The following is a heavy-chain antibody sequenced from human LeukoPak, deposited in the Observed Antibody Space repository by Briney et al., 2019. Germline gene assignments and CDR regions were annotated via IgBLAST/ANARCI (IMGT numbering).Heavy chain of an antibody. J-gene: IGHJ5*02. Sequence: ASVKVSCKASGYIFTGYYMNWVRQAPGQGLEWVGIINPSGGSTSYAQKFQGRVTMTRDTSASTVYMELSSLRSEDTAVYYCARDLGGWYSNWFDPWGQGTLVTVSS. CDR1: GYIFTGYY. V-gene: IGHV1-46*01. CDR3: ARDLGGWYSNWFDP. D-gene: IGHD6-19*01. CDR2: INPSGGST.